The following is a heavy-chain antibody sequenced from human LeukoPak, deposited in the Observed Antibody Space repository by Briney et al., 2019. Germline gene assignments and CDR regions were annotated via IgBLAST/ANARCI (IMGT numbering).Heavy chain of an antibody. J-gene: IGHJ4*02. Sequence: GGSLRLSCAASGFTFSSYAMSWVRQAPGKGLEWVSAISGSGGSTYYADSVKGRFAISRDNSKNTLYLQMNSLRAEDTAVYYCAKDRPKWELLIYFDYWGQGTLVTVSS. CDR1: GFTFSSYA. CDR2: ISGSGGST. CDR3: AKDRPKWELLIYFDY. V-gene: IGHV3-23*01. D-gene: IGHD1-26*01.